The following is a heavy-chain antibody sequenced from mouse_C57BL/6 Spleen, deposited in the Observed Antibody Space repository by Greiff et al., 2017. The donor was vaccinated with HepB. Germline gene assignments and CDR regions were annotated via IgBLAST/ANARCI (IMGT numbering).Heavy chain of an antibody. V-gene: IGHV1-61*01. CDR3: ARDITTVVAGAMDY. CDR1: GYTFTSYW. Sequence: QVQLQQPGAELVRPGSSVKLSCKASGYTFTSYWMDWVKQRPGQGLEWIGNIYPSDSETHYNQKFKDKATLTVDKSSSTAYMQLSSLTSEDSAVYYCARDITTVVAGAMDYWGQGTSVTVSS. J-gene: IGHJ4*01. D-gene: IGHD1-1*01. CDR2: IYPSDSET.